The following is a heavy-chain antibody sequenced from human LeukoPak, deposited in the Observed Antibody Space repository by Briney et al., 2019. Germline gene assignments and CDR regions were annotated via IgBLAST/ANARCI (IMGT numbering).Heavy chain of an antibody. J-gene: IGHJ4*02. CDR2: INPNSGGT. CDR3: AVEYSSGWTFDY. V-gene: IGHV1-2*02. Sequence: ASVKVSCKASGYTFTGYYMHWVRQAPGQGLEWMGWINPNSGGTNYAQEFQGRVTMTRDTSISTAYMELSRLRSDDTAVYYCAVEYSSGWTFDYWGQGTLVTVSS. D-gene: IGHD6-19*01. CDR1: GYTFTGYY.